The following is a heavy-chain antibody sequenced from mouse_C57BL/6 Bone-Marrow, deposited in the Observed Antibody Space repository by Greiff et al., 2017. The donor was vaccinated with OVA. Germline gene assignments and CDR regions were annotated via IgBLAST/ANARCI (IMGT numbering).Heavy chain of an antibody. CDR1: GYTFTNYW. CDR3: ARTSDGYYYFDY. D-gene: IGHD2-3*01. V-gene: IGHV1-63*01. CDR2: IYPGGGYT. J-gene: IGHJ2*01. Sequence: VQLQQSGAELVRPGTSVKMSCKASGYTFTNYWIGWAKQRPGHGLEWIGDIYPGGGYTNYNETFKGQATLTADKSSSTAYMQFSSLTSEDSAIYYCARTSDGYYYFDYWGQGTTLTVSS.